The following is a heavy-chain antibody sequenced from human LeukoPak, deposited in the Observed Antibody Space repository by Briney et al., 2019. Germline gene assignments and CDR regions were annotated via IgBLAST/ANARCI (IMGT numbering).Heavy chain of an antibody. D-gene: IGHD2-2*01. CDR1: GYTFTGYY. J-gene: IGHJ4*02. Sequence: ASVKVSCKASGYTFTGYYMHWVRQAPGQGLEWMGWINPNSGGTNYAQKFQGRVTMTRDTSISTAYMELSRLRSDDTAVYYCARLGGYCSSTSCQDAEKNWSQGTLVTVSS. CDR2: INPNSGGT. CDR3: ARLGGYCSSTSCQDAEKN. V-gene: IGHV1-2*02.